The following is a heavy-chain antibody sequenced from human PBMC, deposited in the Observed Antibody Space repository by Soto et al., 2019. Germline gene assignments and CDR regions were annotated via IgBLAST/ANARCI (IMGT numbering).Heavy chain of an antibody. V-gene: IGHV1-69*12. CDR3: ARVVRYSGSYYFDY. J-gene: IGHJ4*02. Sequence: QVQLVQSGAEVKKPGSSVKVSCKASGGTFSSYAISWVRQAPGQGLEWMGGSIPIFGTANYAQKFQGRVTITADESTSTAYMELSSLRSEDTAVYYCARVVRYSGSYYFDYWGQGTLVTVSS. CDR2: SIPIFGTA. CDR1: GGTFSSYA. D-gene: IGHD1-26*01.